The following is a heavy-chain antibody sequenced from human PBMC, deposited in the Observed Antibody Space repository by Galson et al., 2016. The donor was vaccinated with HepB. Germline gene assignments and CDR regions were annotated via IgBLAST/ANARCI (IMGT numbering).Heavy chain of an antibody. D-gene: IGHD2-21*02. CDR3: ARPSMGDMDY. V-gene: IGHV3-48*02. CDR1: GFTFSSYS. Sequence: SLRLSCAASGFTFSSYSMKWVRQAPGKGLEWVSFISSGSLSILYADSVKGRFTISRDDSENSLYLQMDSLRDEDTAVYYCARPSMGDMDYWGQGTLVIVSS. CDR2: ISSGSLSI. J-gene: IGHJ4*02.